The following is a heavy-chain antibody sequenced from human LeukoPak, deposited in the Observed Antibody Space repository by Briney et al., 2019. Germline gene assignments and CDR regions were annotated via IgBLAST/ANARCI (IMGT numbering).Heavy chain of an antibody. CDR1: GYSISTSNW. V-gene: IGHV4-28*03. Sequence: SETLSLTCVVSGYSISTSNWWGWIRQPPGKGLEWIGYIYYSGSTYYNPSLKSRVTMSVDTSKNQFSLKLSSVTAADTAVYYCARGGGAAAGTHWFDPWGQGTLVTVSS. D-gene: IGHD6-13*01. J-gene: IGHJ5*02. CDR2: IYYSGST. CDR3: ARGGGAAAGTHWFDP.